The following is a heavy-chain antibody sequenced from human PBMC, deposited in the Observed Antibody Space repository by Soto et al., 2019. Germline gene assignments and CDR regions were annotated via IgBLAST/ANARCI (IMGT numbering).Heavy chain of an antibody. CDR1: GYTFTSYG. J-gene: IGHJ6*02. CDR3: ARSEYSSSGRPGSYYYYYGMDV. V-gene: IGHV1-18*01. CDR2: ISAYNGNT. Sequence: EASVKVSCKASGYTFTSYGISWVRQAPGQGLEWMGWISAYNGNTNYAQKLQGRVTVTTDTSTSTAYMELRSLRSDDTAVYYCARSEYSSSGRPGSYYYYYGMDVWGQGTTVTVSS. D-gene: IGHD6-6*01.